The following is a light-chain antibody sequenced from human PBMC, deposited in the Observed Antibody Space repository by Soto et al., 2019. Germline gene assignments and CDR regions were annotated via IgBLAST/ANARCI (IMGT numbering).Light chain of an antibody. CDR1: QGISSY. CDR2: AAS. Sequence: AIRMTQSPSSLSASTGDRVTITCRASQGISSYLAWYQQNPGQSPTLLIYAASTLQSGVPSRFSGSGSGTDFTLTIICLQSEEFATYYCQQYYSYPWTFGQGTKVEIK. J-gene: IGKJ1*01. V-gene: IGKV1-8*01. CDR3: QQYYSYPWT.